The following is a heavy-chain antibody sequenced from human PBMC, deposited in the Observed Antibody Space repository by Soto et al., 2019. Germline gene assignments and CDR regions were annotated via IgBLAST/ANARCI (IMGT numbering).Heavy chain of an antibody. J-gene: IGHJ6*03. V-gene: IGHV6-1*01. CDR3: AREVATRPVYYYSYMDV. CDR2: TYYRSKWYN. Sequence: SQTLSLTCAISGDSDSSNSAAWNWIRQSPSRGLEWLGRTYYRSKWYNDYAVSVKSRITINPDTSKNQFSLQLNSMTPEDTAVYYRAREVATRPVYYYSYMDVWGKGTTVNVSS. D-gene: IGHD5-12*01. CDR1: GDSDSSNSAA.